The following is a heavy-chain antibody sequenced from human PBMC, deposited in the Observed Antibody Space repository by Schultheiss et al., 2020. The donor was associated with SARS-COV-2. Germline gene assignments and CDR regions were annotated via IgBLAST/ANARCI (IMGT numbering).Heavy chain of an antibody. CDR3: ARILAGRNSSPH. D-gene: IGHD6-6*01. CDR2: ISYDGSNK. Sequence: GESLKISCAASGFTFSSYNMNWVRQAPGKGLEWVAVISYDGSNKYYADSVKGRFTISRDNSKNTLYLQMNSLRAEDTAVYYCARILAGRNSSPHWGQGTLVTVSS. V-gene: IGHV3-30-3*01. CDR1: GFTFSSYN. J-gene: IGHJ4*02.